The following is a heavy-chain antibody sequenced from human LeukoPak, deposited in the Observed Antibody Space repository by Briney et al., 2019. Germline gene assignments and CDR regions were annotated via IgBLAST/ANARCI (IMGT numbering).Heavy chain of an antibody. CDR3: ARAGVPAAMGGFDY. D-gene: IGHD2-2*01. J-gene: IGHJ4*02. CDR1: GYSISSGYY. Sequence: SETLSPTCTVSGYSISSGYYWGWIRQPPGKGLEWIGSIYHSGSTYYNPSLKSRVTISVDTSKNQFSLKLSSVTAADTAVYYCARAGVPAAMGGFDYWGQGTLVTVSS. V-gene: IGHV4-38-2*02. CDR2: IYHSGST.